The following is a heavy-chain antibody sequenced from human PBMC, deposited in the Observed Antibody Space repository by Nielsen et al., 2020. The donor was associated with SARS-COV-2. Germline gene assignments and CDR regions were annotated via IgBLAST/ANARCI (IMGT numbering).Heavy chain of an antibody. D-gene: IGHD3-10*01. CDR2: IDTNTGNP. Sequence: WVRQAPGQGLEWMGRIDTNTGNPTYAQGFTGRFVFSLDTSVSTAYLQISSLKAEDTAVYYCARDWWDYYGSGSYYPSPNYYYYYGMDVWGQGTTVTVSS. J-gene: IGHJ6*02. V-gene: IGHV7-4-1*02. CDR3: ARDWWDYYGSGSYYPSPNYYYYYGMDV.